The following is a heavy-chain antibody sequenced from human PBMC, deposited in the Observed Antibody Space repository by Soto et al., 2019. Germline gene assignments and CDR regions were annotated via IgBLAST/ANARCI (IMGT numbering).Heavy chain of an antibody. Sequence: SVKVTCKDSGGTFSSYASSWVRQAQGQGLEWMGGIIPIFGTANYAQKFQGRVTITADESTSTAYMELSSLRSEDTAVYYCARVLVGSGSYYIPYFDYWGQGTLVTVSS. CDR1: GGTFSSYA. CDR2: IIPIFGTA. D-gene: IGHD3-10*01. CDR3: ARVLVGSGSYYIPYFDY. V-gene: IGHV1-69*13. J-gene: IGHJ4*02.